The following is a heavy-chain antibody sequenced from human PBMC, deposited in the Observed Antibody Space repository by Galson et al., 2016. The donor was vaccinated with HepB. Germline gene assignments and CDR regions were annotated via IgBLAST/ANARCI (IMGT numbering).Heavy chain of an antibody. CDR3: VRGTGGSSWYEAFVY. J-gene: IGHJ4*02. CDR1: GVSISSGTYY. Sequence: LSLTCGVSGVSISSGTYYWGWIRQPPGKGLQWIGNTYNNGNVYYTPSLKSRATISVDTSKNHFSLKLQSVTAADTAVYYCVRGTGGSSWYEAFVYWGQGALVTVSS. D-gene: IGHD6-13*01. V-gene: IGHV4-39*02. CDR2: TYNNGNV.